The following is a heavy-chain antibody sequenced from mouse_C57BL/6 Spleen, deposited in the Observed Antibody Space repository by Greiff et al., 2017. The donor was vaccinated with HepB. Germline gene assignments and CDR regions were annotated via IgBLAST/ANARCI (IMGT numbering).Heavy chain of an antibody. V-gene: IGHV1-81*01. CDR2: IYPRSGNT. CDR1: GYTFTSYG. D-gene: IGHD1-1*01. Sequence: VKLMESGAELARPGASVKLSCKASGYTFTSYGISWVKQRTGQGLEWIGEIYPRSGNTYYNEKFKGKATLTADKSSSTAYMELRSLTSEDSAVYFCARVDGSSAWFAYWGQGTLVTVSA. CDR3: ARVDGSSAWFAY. J-gene: IGHJ3*01.